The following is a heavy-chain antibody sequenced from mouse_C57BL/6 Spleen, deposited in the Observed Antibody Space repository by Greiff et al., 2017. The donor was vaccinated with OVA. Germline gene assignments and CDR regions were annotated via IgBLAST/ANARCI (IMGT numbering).Heavy chain of an antibody. J-gene: IGHJ3*01. CDR2: IDPSDSYT. CDR1: GYTFTSYW. Sequence: QVQLQQPGAELVKPGASVKLSCKASGYTFTSYWMQWVKQRPGQGLEWIGEIDPSDSYTNYNQKFKGKATLTVDTSSSTAYMQLSSLTSEDSAVYYCARCGYVDSSGSWFAYWGQGTLVTVSA. D-gene: IGHD3-2*02. CDR3: ARCGYVDSSGSWFAY. V-gene: IGHV1-50*01.